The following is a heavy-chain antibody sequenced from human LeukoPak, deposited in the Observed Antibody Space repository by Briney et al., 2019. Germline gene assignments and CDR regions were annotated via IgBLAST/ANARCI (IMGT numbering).Heavy chain of an antibody. CDR3: ARDPMVGDESAFDI. D-gene: IGHD2-21*02. CDR1: GDSISNTNYY. J-gene: IGHJ3*02. V-gene: IGHV4-39*07. CDR2: IHYTENT. Sequence: SETLSLTCTVSGDSISNTNYYWVWIRQPPGKGLEWIAIIHYTENTHYDPSLRSRVTISVDTSKNQFSLNLRSVTAADTAVYYRARDPMVGDESAFDIWGQGTMVTVSS.